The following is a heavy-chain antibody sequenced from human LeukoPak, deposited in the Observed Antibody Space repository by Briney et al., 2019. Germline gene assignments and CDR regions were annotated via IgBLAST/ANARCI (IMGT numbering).Heavy chain of an antibody. CDR3: ARTITMVRGVFDY. D-gene: IGHD3-10*01. CDR1: GYSFASYW. CDR2: IYPGDSDT. Sequence: GESLKISCKGSGYSFASYWIGWVRQMPGKGLEWMGIIYPGDSDTRYSPSLQGQVTISADKSISTAYLQWSSLKASDTAMYYCARTITMVRGVFDYWGQGTLVTVSS. J-gene: IGHJ4*02. V-gene: IGHV5-51*01.